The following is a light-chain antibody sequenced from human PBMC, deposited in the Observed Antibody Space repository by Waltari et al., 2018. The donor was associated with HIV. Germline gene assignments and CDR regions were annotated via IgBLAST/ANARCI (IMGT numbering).Light chain of an antibody. CDR3: QQYNNWPPYT. CDR1: QSVSSN. Sequence: EILMTQSPATLSVSPGERATLSCRASQSVSSNLAWYQQKPGQAPRLLIYGASTRATGIPARFRCSGSGTEFTLTISSLQSEDFAVYYCQQYNNWPPYTFGQGTKLEIK. CDR2: GAS. V-gene: IGKV3-15*01. J-gene: IGKJ2*01.